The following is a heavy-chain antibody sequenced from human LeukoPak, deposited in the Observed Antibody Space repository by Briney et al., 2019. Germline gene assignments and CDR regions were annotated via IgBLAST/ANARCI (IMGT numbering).Heavy chain of an antibody. D-gene: IGHD2-2*01. CDR3: ARDRAFSTFDY. Sequence: GRSLRLSCAASEFTFTTSWMTWVRQAPGKGLEWLGNINPDASTKNYAASVRGRFTFSRDNAKNSLYLHMSSLRAEDTAIYYCARDRAFSTFDYWGRGTLVTVSS. CDR1: EFTFTTSW. J-gene: IGHJ4*02. V-gene: IGHV3-7*01. CDR2: INPDASTK.